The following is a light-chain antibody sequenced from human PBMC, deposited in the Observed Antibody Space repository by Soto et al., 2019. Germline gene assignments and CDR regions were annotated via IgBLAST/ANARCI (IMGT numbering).Light chain of an antibody. J-gene: IGLJ2*01. V-gene: IGLV2-14*01. CDR3: SSYTGSSTYVV. Sequence: QSALTQPASVSGSPGQSITISCTGTSSDDGGYNYVSWYQQHPGKAPKLMIYDVSNRPSGVSNRFSGSKSANTASLTISGLQAEDEADYYCSSYTGSSTYVVFGGGTKVTVL. CDR1: SSDDGGYNY. CDR2: DVS.